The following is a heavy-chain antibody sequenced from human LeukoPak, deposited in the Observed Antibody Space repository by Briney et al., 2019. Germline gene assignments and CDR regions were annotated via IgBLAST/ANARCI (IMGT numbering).Heavy chain of an antibody. CDR3: ARQRSSSSWNNYYYYMDV. V-gene: IGHV5-51*01. CDR2: IYPGDSDT. J-gene: IGHJ6*03. CDR1: GYSFTSYW. Sequence: GESLKISCKGSGYSFTSYWIGWVRQMPGKGLEWMGIIYPGDSDTRYSPSFQGQVTISADKSISTAYLQWSSLKASDTAMYYCARQRSSSSWNNYYYYMDVWGKGTTVTISS. D-gene: IGHD6-13*01.